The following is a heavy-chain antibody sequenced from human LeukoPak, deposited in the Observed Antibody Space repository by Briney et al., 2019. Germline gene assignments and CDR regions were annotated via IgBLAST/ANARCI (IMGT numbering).Heavy chain of an antibody. CDR1: GGSISSYY. D-gene: IGHD3-22*01. J-gene: IGHJ4*02. V-gene: IGHV4-59*08. Sequence: PSETLSLTCTVSGGSISSYYWSWIRQPPGKGLEWIGYIYYSGSTNYNPSLRSRVTISVDTSKNQFSLKLSSVTAADTAVYYCARLTMIVPHLLDYWGQGTLVTVSS. CDR2: IYYSGST. CDR3: ARLTMIVPHLLDY.